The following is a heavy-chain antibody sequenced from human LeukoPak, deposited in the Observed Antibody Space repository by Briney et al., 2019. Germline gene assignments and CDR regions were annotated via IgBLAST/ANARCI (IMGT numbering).Heavy chain of an antibody. Sequence: GESLKISCKGSGYSFTTYWIGWVRQMSGKGLEWMGIIYPDDSDTRYSPSFQGQATISADKSIRTAYLQWSSLKASDTAMYYCARHHSSGYYYFDYWGQGTLVTVSS. V-gene: IGHV5-51*01. CDR3: ARHHSSGYYYFDY. CDR2: IYPDDSDT. CDR1: GYSFTTYW. D-gene: IGHD3-22*01. J-gene: IGHJ4*02.